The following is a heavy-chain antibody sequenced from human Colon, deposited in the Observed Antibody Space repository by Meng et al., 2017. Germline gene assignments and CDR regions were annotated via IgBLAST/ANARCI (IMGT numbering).Heavy chain of an antibody. V-gene: IGHV4-4*02. J-gene: IGHJ4*02. Sequence: HVQLRESGPGLMRRVRCRFRTCAVSSGSISSSNWWSWVGQPPGKGLEWIGQISQSWTTYYNPSLKSRVTITGDWSKNQFSLKLSSVTASDTALYYCASGRKYCSSTSCYGQFDYWGQGTLVTVSS. CDR3: ASGRKYCSSTSCYGQFDY. CDR1: SGSISSSNW. D-gene: IGHD2-2*01. CDR2: ISQSWTT.